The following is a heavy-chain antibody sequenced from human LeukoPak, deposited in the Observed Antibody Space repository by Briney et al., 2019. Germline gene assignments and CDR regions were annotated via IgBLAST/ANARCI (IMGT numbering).Heavy chain of an antibody. CDR1: AYAFTSCG. D-gene: IGHD4-23*01. Sequence: ASGKVTCKCSAYAFTSCGFSRVRQAHGQGLEWMGWISAYNGNTNYAQKVHGRVTMTTDTSTSTAYMEPRSLTSDDTAEYDGAREDGGNAGDDWGQGTLVTVSS. V-gene: IGHV1-18*01. CDR3: AREDGGNAGDD. CDR2: ISAYNGNT. J-gene: IGHJ4*02.